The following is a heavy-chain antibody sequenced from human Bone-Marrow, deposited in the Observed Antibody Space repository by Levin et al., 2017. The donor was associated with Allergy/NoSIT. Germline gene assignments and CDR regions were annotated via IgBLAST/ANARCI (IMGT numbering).Heavy chain of an antibody. CDR2: IYSGGRG. D-gene: IGHD3-10*01. CDR1: GFTVSSNH. CDR3: AIYGSGNDYSAFDI. Sequence: QSGESLKISCAASGFTVSSNHMSWVRQAPGKGLEWVSLIYSGGRGYYADSVRGRFTISRDNSKNTLYLQLNSLRAEDTAVYYCAIYGSGNDYSAFDIWGQGTMVTVSS. V-gene: IGHV3-53*01. J-gene: IGHJ3*02.